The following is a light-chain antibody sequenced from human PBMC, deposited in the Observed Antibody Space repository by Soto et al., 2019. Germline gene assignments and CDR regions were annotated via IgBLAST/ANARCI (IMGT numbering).Light chain of an antibody. J-gene: IGLJ1*01. V-gene: IGLV2-14*01. CDR3: SSFAGTNSFV. CDR2: EVS. Sequence: QSVLTQPASVSGSPGQSITISCTGTSSDVGYDNYVSWFQQHPGKAPKLMIYEVSRRPSGVSNRIFASKSDTTASLTVSGLQAEDEADYYCSSFAGTNSFVFGTGTKVTVL. CDR1: SSDVGYDNY.